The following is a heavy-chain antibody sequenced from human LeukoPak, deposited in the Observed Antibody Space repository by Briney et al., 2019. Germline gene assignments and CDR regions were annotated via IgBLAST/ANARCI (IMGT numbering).Heavy chain of an antibody. CDR1: GFTFSSYA. V-gene: IGHV3-23*01. CDR3: ARDGVLRFLEWLSPYYYYYGMDV. CDR2: ISGSGGST. J-gene: IGHJ6*02. Sequence: GALRLSCAASGFTFSSYAMSWVRQAPGKGLEWVSAISGSGGSTYYADSVKGRFTISRDSAKNSLYLQMNSLRAEDTAVYYCARDGVLRFLEWLSPYYYYYGMDVWGQGTTVTVSS. D-gene: IGHD3-3*01.